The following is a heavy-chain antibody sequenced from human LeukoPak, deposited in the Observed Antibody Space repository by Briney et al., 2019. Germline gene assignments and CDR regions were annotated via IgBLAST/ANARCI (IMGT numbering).Heavy chain of an antibody. CDR3: ARDYGFDPIGGNFDY. J-gene: IGHJ4*02. CDR2: IYYSGST. V-gene: IGHV4-39*02. D-gene: IGHD3-3*01. Sequence: PSETLSLTCTVSGGSISSSSYYWGWIRQPPGKGLEWIGSIYYSGSTYYNPSLKSRVTISVDTSKNQFSLKLTSVTAADTAVYYCARDYGFDPIGGNFDYWGQGTLVTVSS. CDR1: GGSISSSSYY.